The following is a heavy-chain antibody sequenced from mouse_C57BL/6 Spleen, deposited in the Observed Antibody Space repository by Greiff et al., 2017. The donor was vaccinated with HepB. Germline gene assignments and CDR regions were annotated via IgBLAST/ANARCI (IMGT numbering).Heavy chain of an antibody. CDR1: GYTFTSYW. CDR2: IDPSDSYT. CDR3: ARSRGDSSGLYFDY. J-gene: IGHJ2*01. D-gene: IGHD3-2*02. V-gene: IGHV1-50*01. Sequence: VQLQQPGAELVKPGASVKLSCKASGYTFTSYWMQWVKQRPGQGLEWIGEIDPSDSYTNYNQKFKGKATLTVDTSSSTAYMQLSSLTSEDSAVYYCARSRGDSSGLYFDYWGQGTTLTVSS.